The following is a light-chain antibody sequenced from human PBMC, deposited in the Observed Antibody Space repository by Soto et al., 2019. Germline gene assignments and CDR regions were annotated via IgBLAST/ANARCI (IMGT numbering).Light chain of an antibody. Sequence: QSVLTQPPSASGSPGQSVTISCTGSSSDIGAYNYVSWYQQRPGQVPKLIIYEVTKRPSGVPDRFSGSKSGNTASLTVSGLQADDEADYYCSSYRSINTGVFGGGTQLTVL. J-gene: IGLJ2*01. CDR2: EVT. CDR3: SSYRSINTGV. CDR1: SSDIGAYNY. V-gene: IGLV2-8*01.